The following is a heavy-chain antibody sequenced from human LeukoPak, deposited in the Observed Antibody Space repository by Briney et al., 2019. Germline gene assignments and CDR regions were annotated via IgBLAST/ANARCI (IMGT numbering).Heavy chain of an antibody. J-gene: IGHJ5*02. D-gene: IGHD4-17*01. CDR3: AGTVTTYWFDP. CDR2: ISYDGSNK. Sequence: GGSLRLSCAASGFTFSSYAMHWVRQAPGKGLEWVAVISYDGSNKYYADSVKGRFTTSRDNSKNTLYLQMNSLRAEDTAVYYRAGTVTTYWFDPWGQGTLVTVSS. CDR1: GFTFSSYA. V-gene: IGHV3-30-3*01.